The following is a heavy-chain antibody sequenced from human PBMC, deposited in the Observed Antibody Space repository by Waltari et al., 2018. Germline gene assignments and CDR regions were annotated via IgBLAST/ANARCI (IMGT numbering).Heavy chain of an antibody. J-gene: IGHJ4*02. CDR1: GYPFTGYY. CDR3: ARVVAGTKRGFDY. D-gene: IGHD6-19*01. V-gene: IGHV1-2*06. CDR2: INPTSGGT. Sequence: QVQLVQSGAEVKKPGASVKVSCPASGYPFTGYYMHWVRQAPGQGLEWMGRINPTSGGTNYAQKFQGRVTMTRDTSISTAYMELSRLRSDDTAVYYCARVVAGTKRGFDYWGQGTLVTVSS.